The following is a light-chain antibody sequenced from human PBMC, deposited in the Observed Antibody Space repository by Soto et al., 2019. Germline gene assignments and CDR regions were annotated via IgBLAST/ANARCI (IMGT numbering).Light chain of an antibody. CDR1: QSVSIY. CDR3: QQRSVWPLT. Sequence: IVLAQSPATLSLSPGERATLSCRASQSVSIYLAWYQQKPGQAPRLLIYDASNRATGIPARFSGSGSGTDFTLTISSLEPEDFAVYYCQQRSVWPLTFGGGTKVEIK. V-gene: IGKV3-11*01. CDR2: DAS. J-gene: IGKJ4*01.